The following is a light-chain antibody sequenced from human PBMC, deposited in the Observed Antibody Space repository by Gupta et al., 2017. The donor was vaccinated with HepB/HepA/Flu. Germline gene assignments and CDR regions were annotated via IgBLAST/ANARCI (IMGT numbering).Light chain of an antibody. CDR3: QAWDSSTAVV. Sequence: SYELTQPPSVCVSPGQTASITCSGDKLGDKYACWYQQKPGQSPVLVIYQDSKRPSGIPERFSGSNSGNTATLTISGTQAMDEADYYCQAWDSSTAVVFGGGTKLTVL. J-gene: IGLJ2*01. CDR1: KLGDKY. V-gene: IGLV3-1*01. CDR2: QDS.